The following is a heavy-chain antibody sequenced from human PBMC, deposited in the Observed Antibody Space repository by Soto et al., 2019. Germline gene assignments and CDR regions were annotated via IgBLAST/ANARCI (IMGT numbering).Heavy chain of an antibody. J-gene: IGHJ6*02. D-gene: IGHD6-13*01. CDR1: GGSISSYY. CDR3: ARISPGIAAADGYGMDV. CDR2: IYYSGST. V-gene: IGHV4-59*01. Sequence: TLSLTCTVSGGSISSYYWSRIRQPPGKGLEWIGYIYYSGSTNYNPSLKSRVTISVDTSKNQFSLKLSSVTAADTAVYYCARISPGIAAADGYGMDVWGQGTTVTVSS.